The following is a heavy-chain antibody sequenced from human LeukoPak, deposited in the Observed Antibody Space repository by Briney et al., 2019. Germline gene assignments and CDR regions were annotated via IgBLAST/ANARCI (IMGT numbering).Heavy chain of an antibody. J-gene: IGHJ6*02. D-gene: IGHD5-18*01. CDR1: GYSFTSYW. Sequence: GESLKISCKGSGYSFTSYWIGWVRQMPGKGLEWMGIIYPGDSDARYSPSFQGQVTISADKSISTAYLQWSSLKASDTAMYYCARSKGIQLWLYDVWGQGTTVTVSS. CDR2: IYPGDSDA. CDR3: ARSKGIQLWLYDV. V-gene: IGHV5-51*01.